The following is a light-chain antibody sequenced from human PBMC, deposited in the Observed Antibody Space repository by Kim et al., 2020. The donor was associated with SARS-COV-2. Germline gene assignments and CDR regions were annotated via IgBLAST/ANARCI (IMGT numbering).Light chain of an antibody. CDR1: QGISSY. J-gene: IGKJ1*01. CDR3: QQYYSYPPWT. V-gene: IGKV1-8*01. Sequence: LLIPQSPSSLSASTGDRVTITCRASQGISSYLAWYQQKPGKAPKLLIYAASTLQSGVPSRFSGSGSGTDFTLTISCLQSEDFATYYCQQYYSYPPWTFGQGTKVDIK. CDR2: AAS.